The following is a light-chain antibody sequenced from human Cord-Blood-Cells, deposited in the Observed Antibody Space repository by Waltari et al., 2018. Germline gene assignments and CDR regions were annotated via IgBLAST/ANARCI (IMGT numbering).Light chain of an antibody. CDR2: KAS. V-gene: IGKV1-5*03. CDR1: SSISSW. Sequence: DLQLTQSPSTLSASVGNRVTITCRASSSISSWLAWYQQKPGKAPKLLIYKASSLESGVPSRFSGSGSGTEFTLTISSLQPDDFATYYCQQYNSYPFTFGPGTKVDIK. CDR3: QQYNSYPFT. J-gene: IGKJ3*01.